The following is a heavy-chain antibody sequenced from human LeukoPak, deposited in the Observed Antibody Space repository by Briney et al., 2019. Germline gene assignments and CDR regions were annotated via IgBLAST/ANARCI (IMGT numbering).Heavy chain of an antibody. D-gene: IGHD3-22*01. CDR3: ARVCLYYYDGSGYYYAYAFDI. J-gene: IGHJ3*02. CDR1: GGSIGSYY. Sequence: KPSETLSLTCTVSGGSIGSYYWSWIRQPAGKGLEWIGRIYTSGSTNYNPSLKSRVTISVDTSKNQFSLKLSSVTAADTAVYYCARVCLYYYDGSGYYYAYAFDIWGQGTMVTVSS. V-gene: IGHV4-4*07. CDR2: IYTSGST.